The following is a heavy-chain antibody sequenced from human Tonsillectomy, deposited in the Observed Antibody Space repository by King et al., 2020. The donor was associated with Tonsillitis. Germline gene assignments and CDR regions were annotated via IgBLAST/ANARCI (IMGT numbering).Heavy chain of an antibody. V-gene: IGHV3-23*01. Sequence: VQLLESGGGLVQPGGSLRLSCAVSGFTFSTYTMGWVRQAPGKGLEWVSRIRGNGDSTQYADSVKGRFTISRDNSKNTLYLHMNSLRAEDTATYYCTKGIASMVSASDYWGQGTLVTVSS. CDR2: IRGNGDST. CDR1: GFTFSTYT. CDR3: TKGIASMVSASDY. D-gene: IGHD2-8*01. J-gene: IGHJ4*02.